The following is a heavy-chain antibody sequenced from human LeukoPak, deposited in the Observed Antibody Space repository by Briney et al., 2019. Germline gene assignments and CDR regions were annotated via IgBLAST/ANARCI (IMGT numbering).Heavy chain of an antibody. V-gene: IGHV3-21*01. CDR3: ARDSKGRGEYYYDSSGYTPLAR. CDR1: GFTFSSYA. J-gene: IGHJ4*02. D-gene: IGHD3-22*01. Sequence: GGSLRLSCAASGFTFSSYAMHWVRQAPGKGLEWVSSISSSSSYIYYANSVKGRFTISRDNAKNSLYLQMNSLRAEDTAVYYCARDSKGRGEYYYDSSGYTPLARWGQGTLVTVSS. CDR2: ISSSSSYI.